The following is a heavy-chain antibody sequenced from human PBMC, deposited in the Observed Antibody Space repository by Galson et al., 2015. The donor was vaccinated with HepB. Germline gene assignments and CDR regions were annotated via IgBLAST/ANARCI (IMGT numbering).Heavy chain of an antibody. D-gene: IGHD1-26*01. CDR1: GFTFGDYA. J-gene: IGHJ4*02. CDR3: SRDPWDLRDY. V-gene: IGHV3-49*03. CDR2: IRSKAYGGTT. Sequence: SLRLSCAASGFTFGDYAMSWFRQAPGKGLEWVGFIRSKAYGGTTEYAASVKDRFTISRDDSKSIAYLQMNGLKTEDTAVYYCSRDPWDLRDYWGQGTLVTVSS.